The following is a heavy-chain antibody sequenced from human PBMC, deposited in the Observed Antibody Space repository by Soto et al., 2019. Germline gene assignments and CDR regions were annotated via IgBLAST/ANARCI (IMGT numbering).Heavy chain of an antibody. CDR1: GFTFSSYA. CDR2: ISYDGSNK. J-gene: IGHJ6*02. D-gene: IGHD1-26*01. V-gene: IGHV3-30-3*01. CDR3: AREGLGSWSLHYRDVMSF. Sequence: PGGSLRLSCAASGFTFSSYAMHWVRQAPGKGLEWVAVISYDGSNKYYADSVKGRFTISRDNSKNTLYLQMNSLRAEDTAVYYCAREGLGSWSLHYRDVMSFRAQGSSDTGSS.